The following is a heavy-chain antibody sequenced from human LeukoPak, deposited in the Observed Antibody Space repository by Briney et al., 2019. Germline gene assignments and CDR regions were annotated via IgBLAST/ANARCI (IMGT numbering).Heavy chain of an antibody. J-gene: IGHJ3*02. D-gene: IGHD4-17*01. CDR2: IYYSGST. V-gene: IGHV4-59*02. Sequence: SETLSLTCTVSGGSVSSYYWSWIRQPPGKGLEWIGYIYYSGSTNYNPSLKSRVTISVDTSKNQFSLKLSSVTAADTAVYYCAREKVTNAFDIWGQGTMVTVSS. CDR1: GGSVSSYY. CDR3: AREKVTNAFDI.